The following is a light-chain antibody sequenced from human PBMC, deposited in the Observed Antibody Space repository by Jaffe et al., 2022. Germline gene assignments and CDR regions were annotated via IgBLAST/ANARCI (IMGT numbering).Light chain of an antibody. CDR3: QQYGSSPLT. V-gene: IGKV3-20*01. Sequence: EIVLTQSPGTLSLSPGEGATLSCRASQSVSSSYLAWYQQKPGQAPRLLIYGASSRATGIPDSFSGSGSGTDFTLTISRLEPEDFAVYYCQQYGSSPLTFGGGTKVEIK. CDR1: QSVSSSY. J-gene: IGKJ4*01. CDR2: GAS.